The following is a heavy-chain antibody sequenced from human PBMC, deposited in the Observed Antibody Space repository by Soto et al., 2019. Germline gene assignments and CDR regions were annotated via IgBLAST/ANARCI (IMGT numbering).Heavy chain of an antibody. CDR2: IIPILGIA. CDR1: GGTFSIYT. Sequence: SVKVSCTASGGTFSIYTISWVRQAPGQGLEWMGRIIPILGIANYAQKFQGRVTITADKSTSTAYMELSSLRSEDTAVYYCARDVAYYFDYWGQGTLVTVSS. CDR3: ARDVAYYFDY. V-gene: IGHV1-69*04. J-gene: IGHJ4*02. D-gene: IGHD3-3*02.